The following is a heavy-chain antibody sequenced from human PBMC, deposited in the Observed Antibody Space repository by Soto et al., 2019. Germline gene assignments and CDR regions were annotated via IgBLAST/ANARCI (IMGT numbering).Heavy chain of an antibody. J-gene: IGHJ3*02. CDR3: ARSRGYCSGGSCYGPNDAFDI. Sequence: PSETLSLTCTVSGGSISSYYWSWIRQPPGKGLEWIGYIYYSGSTNYNPSLKSRVTISVDTSKNQFSLKLSSVTAADTAVYYCARSRGYCSGGSCYGPNDAFDIWGQGTMVTVSS. V-gene: IGHV4-59*08. CDR2: IYYSGST. CDR1: GGSISSYY. D-gene: IGHD2-15*01.